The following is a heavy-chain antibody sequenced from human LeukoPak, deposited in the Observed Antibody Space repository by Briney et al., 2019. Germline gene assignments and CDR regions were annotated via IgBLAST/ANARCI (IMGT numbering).Heavy chain of an antibody. J-gene: IGHJ4*02. CDR1: GFTFSAYS. CDR3: VRAPDGGYDY. CDR2: VSSGGSVM. D-gene: IGHD1-26*01. V-gene: IGHV3-48*02. Sequence: GGSLRLSCTASGFTFSAYSMQWVRQAPGKGLEYISYVSSGGSVMYYADSVKGRFTISRDNAKKSVHLQMNSLRDEDTAIYYCVRAPDGGYDYWGQGALVTVSS.